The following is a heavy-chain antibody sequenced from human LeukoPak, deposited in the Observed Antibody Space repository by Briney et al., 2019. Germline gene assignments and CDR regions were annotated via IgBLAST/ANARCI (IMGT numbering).Heavy chain of an antibody. D-gene: IGHD3-10*01. Sequence: GGALRLSCAASEFTFSSHAMSWVRQAPGKGLEWVSTISGSGTGTYYADSVKGRFTISRDNAKDSLYLEMNSLRAENTAVYYCARGGQAGTGDLWGQGTLVTVSS. CDR3: ARGGQAGTGDL. CDR2: ISGSGTGT. CDR1: EFTFSSHA. J-gene: IGHJ5*02. V-gene: IGHV3-23*01.